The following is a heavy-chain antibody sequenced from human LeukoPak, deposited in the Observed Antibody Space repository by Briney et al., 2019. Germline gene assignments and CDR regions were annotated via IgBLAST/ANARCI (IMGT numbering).Heavy chain of an antibody. CDR1: GFTFSNFL. V-gene: IGHV3-23*01. J-gene: IGHJ4*02. CDR2: ISGSGGDT. D-gene: IGHD1-26*01. CDR3: AKKGATTGDFDY. Sequence: GGSLRLSCAASGFTFSNFLMTWVRQAPGEGPEWVSAISGSGGDTYYADSMKGRFTISRDNSKNTLYLQMNSLRAEDTAVYYCAKKGATTGDFDYWGQGTLVTVSS.